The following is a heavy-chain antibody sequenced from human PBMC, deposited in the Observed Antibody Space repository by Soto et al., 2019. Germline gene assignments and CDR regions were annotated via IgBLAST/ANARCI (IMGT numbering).Heavy chain of an antibody. Sequence: GASVKVSCKVSGYIISELSIHWVRQAPGKGLEWMGGFDPEDGETIYAQKFHGRVTMTEDTSTNTAYLELRSMRSEDTAIYYCECYDVLTGSFLSSAYSFYAVDHWGQGTTVTVSS. CDR3: ECYDVLTGSFLSSAYSFYAVDH. V-gene: IGHV1-24*01. D-gene: IGHD3-9*01. CDR2: FDPEDGET. J-gene: IGHJ6*02. CDR1: GYIISELS.